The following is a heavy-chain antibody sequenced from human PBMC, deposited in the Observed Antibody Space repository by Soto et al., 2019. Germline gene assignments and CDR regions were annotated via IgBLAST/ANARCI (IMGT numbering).Heavy chain of an antibody. CDR3: ARERGDGYSTYYYYGMDV. V-gene: IGHV1-18*01. CDR2: ISAHNGKA. D-gene: IGHD4-4*01. J-gene: IGHJ6*02. Sequence: ASVKVSCKASGYSFSSYAISWVRQAPGQGLEWMGWISAHNGKANYPQKLQGRVTMTTDTSTSTAYMELSSLKSEDTAVYYCARERGDGYSTYYYYGMDVWGQGTTVTVSS. CDR1: GYSFSSYA.